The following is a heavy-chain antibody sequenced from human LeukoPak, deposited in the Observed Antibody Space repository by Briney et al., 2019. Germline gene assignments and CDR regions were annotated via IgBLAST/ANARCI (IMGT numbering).Heavy chain of an antibody. CDR3: ARAVVGATTNFDY. CDR2: INTNTGNP. CDR1: GYTFTSYA. V-gene: IGHV7-4-1*02. D-gene: IGHD1-26*01. J-gene: IGHJ4*02. Sequence: ASVKVSCKASGYTFTSYAMNWVRQAPGQGLEWMGWINTNTGNPTYAQVFTGRFVFSLDTSVSTVYLQISSLTTEDTAMYYCARAVVGATTNFDYWGQGTLVTVSS.